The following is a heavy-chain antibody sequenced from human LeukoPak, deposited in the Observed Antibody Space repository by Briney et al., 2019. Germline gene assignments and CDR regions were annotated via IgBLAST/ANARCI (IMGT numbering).Heavy chain of an antibody. V-gene: IGHV3-49*04. CDR3: TFLWIQLWSYGMDV. D-gene: IGHD5-18*01. Sequence: GGSLRLSCTASGFTFGDYAMSWVRQAPGKGLEWVGFIGSKAYEGTTEYAASVKSRLTISRDEYKSIAYLQMASLKTEDTAVYYFTFLWIQLWSYGMDVWGQGTTVTVSS. CDR2: IGSKAYEGTT. J-gene: IGHJ6*02. CDR1: GFTFGDYA.